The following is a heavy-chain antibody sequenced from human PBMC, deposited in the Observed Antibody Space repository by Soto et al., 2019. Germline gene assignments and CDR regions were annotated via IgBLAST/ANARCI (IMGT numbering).Heavy chain of an antibody. CDR3: ILDCTSMSCYGYLGVDV. D-gene: IGHD2-2*01. Sequence: QVQLVQSGAEVKTPGSSVKVSCKASGGTFSSFLMGWVRQAPGQGREWMGGIIPVFGTATYAQKFQGRVTITADDSTSTVYMELSGLKSEDTAVYYCILDCTSMSCYGYLGVDVWGQGTTVTVSS. J-gene: IGHJ6*02. V-gene: IGHV1-69*01. CDR1: GGTFSSFL. CDR2: IIPVFGTA.